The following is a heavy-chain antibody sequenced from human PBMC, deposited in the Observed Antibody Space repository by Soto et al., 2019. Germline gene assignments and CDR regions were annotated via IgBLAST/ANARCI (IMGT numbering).Heavy chain of an antibody. CDR1: GDSINSGDYY. D-gene: IGHD3-22*01. CDR3: ATVPTYYYDRSGYANAFDI. J-gene: IGHJ3*02. V-gene: IGHV4-30-4*01. Sequence: SETLSLTCTVSGDSINSGDYYWSWIRQPPGKGLEWIGYIYYSGSTYHNPSLKSRINISLDTSTNQFSLKLSYVTAADTAVYYCATVPTYYYDRSGYANAFDIWGQGTMVTVSS. CDR2: IYYSGST.